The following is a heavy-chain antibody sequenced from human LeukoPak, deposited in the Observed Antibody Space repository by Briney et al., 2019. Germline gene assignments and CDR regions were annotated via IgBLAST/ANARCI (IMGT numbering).Heavy chain of an antibody. CDR3: ARDQNYYDSPRT. V-gene: IGHV4-4*07. CDR2: IYTSGST. D-gene: IGHD3-22*01. CDR1: GGSISSYY. Sequence: SETLSLTRTVSGGSISSYYWSWIRQPAGKGLEWIGRIYTSGSTNYNPSLKSRVTMSVDTSKNQFSLKLSSVTAADTAVYYCARDQNYYDSPRTWGQGTLVTVSS. J-gene: IGHJ5*02.